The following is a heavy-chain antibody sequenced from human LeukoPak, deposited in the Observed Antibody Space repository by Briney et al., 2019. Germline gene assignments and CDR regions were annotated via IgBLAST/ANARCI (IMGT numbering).Heavy chain of an antibody. CDR2: TYYRSQWFD. V-gene: IGHV6-1*01. D-gene: IGHD1-26*01. CDR3: VRIRGLGLFDY. J-gene: IGHJ4*02. CDR1: GDSVSNNRAS. Sequence: SQTFSLTCAISGDSVSNNRASWGWIRQSPSRGLEWLGRTYYRSQWFDDYRPSVRSRITINPDTSKNQFSLQMNSVTPEDTAVYYCVRIRGLGLFDYWGQGTLVTVSS.